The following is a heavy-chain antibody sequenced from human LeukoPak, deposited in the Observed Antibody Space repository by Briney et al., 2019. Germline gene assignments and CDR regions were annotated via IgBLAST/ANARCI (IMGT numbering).Heavy chain of an antibody. Sequence: PSQTLSLTCAVSGGSISSGGYSWSWIRQPPGKGLEWIGYIYHSGSTYYNPSLKSRVTISVDRSKNQFSLKLSSVTAADTAVYYCARSGDSSGYISYYFDYWGQGTLVTVSS. D-gene: IGHD3-22*01. J-gene: IGHJ4*02. CDR3: ARSGDSSGYISYYFDY. CDR2: IYHSGST. V-gene: IGHV4-30-2*01. CDR1: GGSISSGGYS.